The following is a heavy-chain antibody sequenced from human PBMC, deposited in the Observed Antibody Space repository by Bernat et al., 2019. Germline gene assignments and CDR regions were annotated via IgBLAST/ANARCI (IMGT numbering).Heavy chain of an antibody. D-gene: IGHD6-19*01. CDR1: GFTFSSYA. V-gene: IGHV3-30*01. J-gene: IGHJ3*02. CDR2: ISYDGSNK. Sequence: QVQLVESGGGVVQPGRSLRLSCAASGFTFSSYAMHWVRQAPGKGLEWVAVISYDGSNKYYADSVKGRFTISRDNSKNTLYLQMNSLRAEDTAVYYCASLRIAVAGDAFDIWGQGTMVTVSS. CDR3: ASLRIAVAGDAFDI.